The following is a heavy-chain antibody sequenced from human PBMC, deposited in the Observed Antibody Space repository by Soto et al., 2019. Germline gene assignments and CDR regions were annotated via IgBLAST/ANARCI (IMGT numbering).Heavy chain of an antibody. V-gene: IGHV3-74*01. CDR1: GFAFSSYW. Sequence: EVQLVESGGGLVQPGGSLRLSCAASGFAFSSYWMHWVRQAPGKGLVWVSHINTDGSDISYADFVRGRFTISRDNAANTLYLQLDSLRAEDTAVYYCARVRGYDTRDFVYWGQGTLVIVSS. CDR2: INTDGSDI. J-gene: IGHJ4*02. CDR3: ARVRGYDTRDFVY. D-gene: IGHD2-15*01.